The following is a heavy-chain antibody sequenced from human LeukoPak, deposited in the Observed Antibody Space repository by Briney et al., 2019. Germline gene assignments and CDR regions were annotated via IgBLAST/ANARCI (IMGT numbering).Heavy chain of an antibody. CDR1: GRSISSYY. CDR2: IYYSGST. Sequence: SETLSLTCTLSGRSISSYYWSWLRQPTGKGLEWIGYIYYSGSTNYNPSLKSRVTISVETSKNQFSLKLNFVTAADTAVYYCARDLSLDIWGQGTMVTVSS. CDR3: ARDLSLDI. D-gene: IGHD3-16*02. V-gene: IGHV4-59*01. J-gene: IGHJ3*02.